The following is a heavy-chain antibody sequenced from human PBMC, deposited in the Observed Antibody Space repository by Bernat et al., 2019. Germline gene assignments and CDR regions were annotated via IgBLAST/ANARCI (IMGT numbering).Heavy chain of an antibody. CDR1: GYTFTGYY. D-gene: IGHD3-9*01. V-gene: IGHV1-2*04. J-gene: IGHJ4*02. Sequence: QVQLVQSGAEVKKPGASVKVSCKASGYTFTGYYMHWVRQAPGQGLEWMGWINPNSGCTNYAQKFQGWVTMTRDTSISTAYMGLSRLRSDDTAVYYCARELLGDYDILTGYYNGPSFDYWGQGTLVTVSS. CDR3: ARELLGDYDILTGYYNGPSFDY. CDR2: INPNSGCT.